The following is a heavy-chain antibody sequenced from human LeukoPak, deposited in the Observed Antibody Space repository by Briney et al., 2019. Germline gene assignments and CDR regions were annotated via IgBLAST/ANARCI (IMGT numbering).Heavy chain of an antibody. CDR1: GYSISSGYY. Sequence: SETLSLTCAVSGYSISSGYYWGWIRQPPGKGLEWIGSIYHSGSTYYNPSLKSRVTISVDTSMNQFSLKLSSVTAANTAVYYCARLGDGWFGESAGYYYYYYMDVWGKGTTVTVSS. V-gene: IGHV4-38-2*01. D-gene: IGHD3-10*01. J-gene: IGHJ6*03. CDR3: ARLGDGWFGESAGYYYYYYMDV. CDR2: IYHSGST.